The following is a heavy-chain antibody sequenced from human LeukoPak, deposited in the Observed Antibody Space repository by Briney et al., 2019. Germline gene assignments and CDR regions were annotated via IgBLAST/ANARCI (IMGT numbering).Heavy chain of an antibody. V-gene: IGHV3-30-3*01. J-gene: IGHJ3*01. CDR3: ARDRSGYANDAFDF. CDR2: LSYGGTNK. Sequence: PGRSLRSSGAASGFSFSDYAMHWVRQAPGKGLEWVAVLSYGGTNKYYADSVKGRFTISRDNSKNTMFLQMNSLRAEDTAVYHCARDRSGYANDAFDFWGQGTMVTVSS. CDR1: GFSFSDYA. D-gene: IGHD3-3*01.